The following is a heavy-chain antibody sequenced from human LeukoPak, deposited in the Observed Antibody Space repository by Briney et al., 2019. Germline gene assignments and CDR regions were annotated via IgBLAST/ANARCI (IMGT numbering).Heavy chain of an antibody. CDR2: INPNIGDA. D-gene: IGHD2-21*02. V-gene: IGHV1-2*02. CDR1: GYTFTGYF. J-gene: IGHJ5*01. Sequence: ASVKVSCKASGYTFTGYFMHWVRQAPGQGLEWMGWINPNIGDASYAQKFQGRVTMTRDRSINTAYMGLSRLTSDDTAVYYCARVDLDGGDSIGFDSWGQGTLVTVSS. CDR3: ARVDLDGGDSIGFDS.